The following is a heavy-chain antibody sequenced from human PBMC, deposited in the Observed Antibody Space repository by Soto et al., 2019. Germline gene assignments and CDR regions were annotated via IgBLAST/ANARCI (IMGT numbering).Heavy chain of an antibody. CDR2: IYYRGTT. D-gene: IGHD1-20*01. J-gene: IGHJ4*02. CDR1: GGSVSPYY. Sequence: QVQLQESGPGLAKPSETLTLTCTVSGGSVSPYYWSWIRQPPEKGLEWIGHIYYRGTTRFNPSFDSRATISLYTSRNQFSLTLNSVTAADTAVYYCARHGRPDSNTWNFDFWGQGARVTVSS. V-gene: IGHV4-59*08. CDR3: ARHGRPDSNTWNFDF.